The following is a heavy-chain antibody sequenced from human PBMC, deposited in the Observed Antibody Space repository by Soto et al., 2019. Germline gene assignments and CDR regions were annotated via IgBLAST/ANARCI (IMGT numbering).Heavy chain of an antibody. Sequence: QVQLAESGGGVVQPGRSLRLSCAASGFTFSTYGMHWVRQAPGKGLDWVAIITHDGSNKHYADSVKGRFTISRDNSKNTLFLQMNSLRAEYTAVYYCAKEYYYDGSGYSHWGQGTLGTVSS. J-gene: IGHJ4*02. CDR3: AKEYYYDGSGYSH. CDR2: ITHDGSNK. D-gene: IGHD3-22*01. V-gene: IGHV3-30*18. CDR1: GFTFSTYG.